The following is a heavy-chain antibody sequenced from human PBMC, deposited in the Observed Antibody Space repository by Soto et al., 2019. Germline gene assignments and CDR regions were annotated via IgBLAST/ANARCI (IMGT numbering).Heavy chain of an antibody. V-gene: IGHV3-30*18. CDR3: AKVQVTPIPEDQYYYYGMDV. D-gene: IGHD2-21*02. CDR1: GLTFSSYG. Sequence: GGSLRLSWAASGLTFSSYGMHWVRQAPGKGLEWVAVISYDGSNKYYADSVKGRFTISRDNSKNTLYLQMNSLRAEDTAVYYCAKVQVTPIPEDQYYYYGMDVWGQGTTVTVSS. CDR2: ISYDGSNK. J-gene: IGHJ6*02.